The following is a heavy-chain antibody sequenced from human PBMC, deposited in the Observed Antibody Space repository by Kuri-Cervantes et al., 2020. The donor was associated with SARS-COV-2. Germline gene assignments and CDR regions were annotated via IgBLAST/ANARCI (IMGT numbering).Heavy chain of an antibody. CDR3: ARSGCGGDCYLFDAFDI. Sequence: ASVKVSCKASGYTFTSYDINWVRQATGQGLEWMGWMNPNSGNTGYAQKFQGRVTITRNTSISTAYMELSSLRSEDTAVYYCARSGCGGDCYLFDAFDIWGQGTMVTVSS. CDR1: GYTFTSYD. CDR2: MNPNSGNT. D-gene: IGHD2-21*01. J-gene: IGHJ3*02. V-gene: IGHV1-8*03.